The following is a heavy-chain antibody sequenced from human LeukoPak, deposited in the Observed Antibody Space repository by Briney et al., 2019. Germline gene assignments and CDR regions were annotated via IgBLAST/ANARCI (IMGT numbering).Heavy chain of an antibody. Sequence: SVKASCKASGGTFSSYAISWVRQAPGQGLEWMGGIIPIFGTANYAQKFQGRVTITTDESTSTAYMEPSSLRSEDTAVYYCARVGGYCSSTSCFPRDINWFDPWGQGTLVTVSS. CDR3: ARVGGYCSSTSCFPRDINWFDP. J-gene: IGHJ5*02. CDR1: GGTFSSYA. CDR2: IIPIFGTA. D-gene: IGHD2-2*01. V-gene: IGHV1-69*05.